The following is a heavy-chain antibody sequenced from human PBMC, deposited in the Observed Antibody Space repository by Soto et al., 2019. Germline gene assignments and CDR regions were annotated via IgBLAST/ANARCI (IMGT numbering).Heavy chain of an antibody. Sequence: QVQLVQSGAEVKKPGSSVKVSCKASGGIFSTYAISWLRQAPGQGLEWMGGIIPLFGTPNYAQRFQGTVTLTADESTSTDYMELSRLRSEDTAVYYCARDRDDYGSGNYYNRIDFWGQGTLVTVSS. J-gene: IGHJ4*02. CDR3: ARDRDDYGSGNYYNRIDF. CDR1: GGIFSTYA. V-gene: IGHV1-69*01. D-gene: IGHD3-10*01. CDR2: IIPLFGTP.